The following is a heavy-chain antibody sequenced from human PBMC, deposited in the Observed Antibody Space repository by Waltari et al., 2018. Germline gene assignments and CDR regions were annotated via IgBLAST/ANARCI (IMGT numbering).Heavy chain of an antibody. J-gene: IGHJ4*02. CDR1: GFTFSGYW. CDR2: IKQDGSEK. D-gene: IGHD2-15*01. CDR3: ARVSPLWWYDY. V-gene: IGHV3-7*01. Sequence: EGQLVDSGGGLVQPEGSLRLTGAASGFTFSGYWMSWGRQAPGKGLEWVANIKQDGSEKYYVDSVKSRFTISRDNAKNSLYLQMNSLRAEDTAVYYCARVSPLWWYDYWGQGTLVTVSS.